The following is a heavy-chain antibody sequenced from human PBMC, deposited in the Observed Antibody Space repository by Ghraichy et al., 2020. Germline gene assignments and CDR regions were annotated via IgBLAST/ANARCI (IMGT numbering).Heavy chain of an antibody. CDR3: ARRGYYFDS. CDR1: GGSISSSSYY. J-gene: IGHJ4*02. CDR2: IYYSGST. V-gene: IGHV4-39*01. D-gene: IGHD3-16*01. Sequence: SETMSLTCTVSGGSISSSSYYWGWIRQPPGKGLEWIGSIYYSGSTYYNPSLKSRVTLSVDTSKNQFSLKLSSVTAADTAVYYCARRGYYFDSWGQGTLVTVXS.